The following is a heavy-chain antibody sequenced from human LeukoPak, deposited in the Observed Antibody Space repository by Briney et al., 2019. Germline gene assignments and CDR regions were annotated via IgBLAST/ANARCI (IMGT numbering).Heavy chain of an antibody. CDR3: ATGQPLLYPYYMDV. D-gene: IGHD2-2*02. J-gene: IGHJ6*03. CDR2: IWYDGSNK. CDR1: GFTFSSYG. Sequence: PGGSLRLSCAASGFTFSSYGMHWVRQAPGKGLEWVAVIWYDGSNKYYADSVKGRFTISRDNSKNTLYLQMNSLRAEDTAVYYRATGQPLLYPYYMDVWGKGTTVTVSS. V-gene: IGHV3-33*01.